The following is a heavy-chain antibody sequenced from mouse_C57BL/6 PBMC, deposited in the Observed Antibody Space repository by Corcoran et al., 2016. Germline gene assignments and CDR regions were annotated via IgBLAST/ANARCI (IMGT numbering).Heavy chain of an antibody. Sequence: QVQLKQSGAELVRPGASVKLSCKASGYTFTDYYINWVKQRPGQGLEWIARIYPGSGNTYYNEKFKDKATLTAEKSSSTAYMQLSSLTSEDSAVYFCARRAQAYYFDYWGQGTTLTVSS. CDR2: IYPGSGNT. CDR1: GYTFTDYY. CDR3: ARRAQAYYFDY. D-gene: IGHD3-2*02. V-gene: IGHV1-76*01. J-gene: IGHJ2*01.